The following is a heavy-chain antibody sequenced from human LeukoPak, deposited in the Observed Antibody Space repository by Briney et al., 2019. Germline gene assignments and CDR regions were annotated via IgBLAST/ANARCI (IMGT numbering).Heavy chain of an antibody. D-gene: IGHD3/OR15-3a*01. Sequence: TGGSLRLSCAASGFTFSNAWMSWVRQAPGKGLEWVGRIKRKGDDGTIDYAAPVKGRLTISRDDSKNTLYLQMSSLKSEDTAVYYCTAGTGRSDFDYWGQGTLVTVSS. CDR3: TAGTGRSDFDY. V-gene: IGHV3-15*01. CDR1: GFTFSNAW. CDR2: IKRKGDDGTI. J-gene: IGHJ4*02.